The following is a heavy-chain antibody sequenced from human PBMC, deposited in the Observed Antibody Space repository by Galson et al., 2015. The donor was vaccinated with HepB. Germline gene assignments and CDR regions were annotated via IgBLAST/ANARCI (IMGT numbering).Heavy chain of an antibody. CDR3: ARTAICGKSCSYYFDY. J-gene: IGHJ4*02. CDR2: INTNTGNP. CDR1: FSKYA. V-gene: IGHV7-4-1*02. Sequence: FSKYAMNWVRQAPGQGLEWMGWINTNTGNPTSAPGFTGRFVFSLDTSVSTAYLQISSLKAEDTAVYYCARTAICGKSCSYYFDYWGQGTLVTVSS. D-gene: IGHD2-15*01.